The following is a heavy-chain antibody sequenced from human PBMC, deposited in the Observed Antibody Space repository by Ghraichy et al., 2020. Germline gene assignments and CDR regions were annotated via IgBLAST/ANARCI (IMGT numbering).Heavy chain of an antibody. CDR2: INHSGST. J-gene: IGHJ3*02. Sequence: SETLSLTCAVYGGSFSGYYWSWIRQPPGKGLEWIGEINHSGSTNYNPSLKSRVTISVDTSKNQFSLKLSSVTAADTAVYYCARGLAYYDSSGYPWADIWGQGTMVTVSS. CDR3: ARGLAYYDSSGYPWADI. D-gene: IGHD3-22*01. V-gene: IGHV4-34*01. CDR1: GGSFSGYY.